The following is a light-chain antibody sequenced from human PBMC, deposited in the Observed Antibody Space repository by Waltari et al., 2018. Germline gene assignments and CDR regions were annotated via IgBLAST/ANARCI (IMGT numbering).Light chain of an antibody. Sequence: DIQMTQSPSTMSASVGDRVPGTCRASQSISTWLAGYQQKPGKAPKLLIYKASSLERGVPSRFSGSGSGTEFTLTISSLQPDDFATYYCQQYNSYSRTFGQGTKVEIK. V-gene: IGKV1-5*03. CDR1: QSISTW. CDR2: KAS. CDR3: QQYNSYSRT. J-gene: IGKJ1*01.